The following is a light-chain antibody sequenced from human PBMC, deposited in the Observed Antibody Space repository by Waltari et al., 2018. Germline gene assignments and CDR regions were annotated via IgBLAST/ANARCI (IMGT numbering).Light chain of an antibody. CDR3: QQYNNLWT. CDR1: QSTSNG. J-gene: IGKJ1*01. V-gene: IGKV1-5*01. Sequence: DIQMTQSPSTLSASVGDRVIITCRASQSTSNGLAWYQQKPGKAPKVLISDASSLESGVPSRFSGSGTGTEFTHTIRSLQPEDFATYYCQQYNNLWTFGQGTKVEIK. CDR2: DAS.